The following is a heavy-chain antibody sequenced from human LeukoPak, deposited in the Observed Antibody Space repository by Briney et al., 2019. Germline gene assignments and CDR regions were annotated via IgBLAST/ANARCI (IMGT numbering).Heavy chain of an antibody. V-gene: IGHV4-39*07. CDR3: ARPKQWLPRAFDI. D-gene: IGHD6-19*01. CDR2: INHSGST. J-gene: IGHJ3*02. CDR1: GGSISSSSYY. Sequence: PSETLSLTCTVSGGSISSSSYYWSWIRQPPGKGLEWIGEINHSGSTNYNPSLKSRVTISVDTSKNQFSLKLSSVTAADTAVYYCARPKQWLPRAFDIWGQGTMVTVSS.